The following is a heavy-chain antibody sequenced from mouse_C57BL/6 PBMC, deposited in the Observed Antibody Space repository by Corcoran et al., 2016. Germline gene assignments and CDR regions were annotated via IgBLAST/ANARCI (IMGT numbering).Heavy chain of an antibody. CDR1: GYTFTSYG. J-gene: IGHJ3*01. V-gene: IGHV1-81*01. D-gene: IGHD2-3*01. Sequence: QVQLQQSGAELARPGASVKLSCKASGYTFTSYGISWVKQRTGQGLEWIGEIYPRSGNTYYNEKFKGKATLTADKSSSTAYMELRSLTSEDSAVYFCASYDGYSAWFAYWGQGTLVTVSA. CDR3: ASYDGYSAWFAY. CDR2: IYPRSGNT.